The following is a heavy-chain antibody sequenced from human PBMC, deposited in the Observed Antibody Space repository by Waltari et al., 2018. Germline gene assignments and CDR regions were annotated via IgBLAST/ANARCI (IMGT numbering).Heavy chain of an antibody. D-gene: IGHD2-21*02. Sequence: QLQLQESGPRLVRPSETLSLTCTVSGGSISSTTYYWAWIRQTPGKGLEWIGYIHYSGNTYYNPSLRSRVTISVDTSKNQFSLNLRSVTDADTAVYYCARRVVTTGGVDYWGQGTLVTVSS. J-gene: IGHJ4*02. CDR3: ARRVVTTGGVDY. V-gene: IGHV4-39*07. CDR2: IHYSGNT. CDR1: GGSISSTTYY.